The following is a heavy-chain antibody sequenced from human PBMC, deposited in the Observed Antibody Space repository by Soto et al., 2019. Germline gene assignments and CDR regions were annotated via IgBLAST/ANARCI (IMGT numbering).Heavy chain of an antibody. Sequence: QVQLQESGPGLVKPSETLSLTCTVSGGSISSYYWSWIRQPPGKGLEWIGYIYYSGSTNYNPSLKSRVTISVDTSKNQFSLKLSSVTAADTAVYYCARDGYSYGSNWFDPWGQGTLVTVSS. D-gene: IGHD5-18*01. CDR1: GGSISSYY. CDR3: ARDGYSYGSNWFDP. CDR2: IYYSGST. V-gene: IGHV4-59*01. J-gene: IGHJ5*02.